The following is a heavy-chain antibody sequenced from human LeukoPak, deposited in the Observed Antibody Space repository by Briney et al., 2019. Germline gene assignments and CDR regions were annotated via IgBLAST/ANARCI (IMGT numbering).Heavy chain of an antibody. CDR3: ATGGYYYHSSGYYYDY. CDR2: FDPEDGET. Sequence: ASVKVSCKVSGYTLTELSMHWVRQARGKGLEWMGGFDPEDGETIYAQKFQGRVTMTEDTSTDTAYMELSSLRSEDTAVYYCATGGYYYHSSGYYYDYWGQGTLVTVSS. J-gene: IGHJ4*02. V-gene: IGHV1-24*01. D-gene: IGHD3-22*01. CDR1: GYTLTELS.